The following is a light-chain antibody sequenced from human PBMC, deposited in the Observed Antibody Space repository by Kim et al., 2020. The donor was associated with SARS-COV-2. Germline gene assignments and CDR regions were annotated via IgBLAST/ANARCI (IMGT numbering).Light chain of an antibody. V-gene: IGLV3-19*01. CDR1: SLRSYY. CDR3: NSRDSSGNHYV. Sequence: ALGQTVRTTCQGDSLRSYYASWYQQKPGQAPVLVIYDKNNRPSGIPDRFSGSSSGNTASLTITGAQAEDEADYYCNSRDSSGNHYVFGTGTKVTVL. J-gene: IGLJ1*01. CDR2: DKN.